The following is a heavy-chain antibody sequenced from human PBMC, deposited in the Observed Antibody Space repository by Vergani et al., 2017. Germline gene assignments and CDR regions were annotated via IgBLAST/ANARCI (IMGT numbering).Heavy chain of an antibody. CDR2: ISYDGSNK. Sequence: QVQLVESGGGVVKPGRSLRLSCAASGFTFSSYAMHWVRQAPGKGLEWVAVISYDGSNKYYAASVKGRFTISRDNSKNTLYLQMNSLRAEDTAVYYCASYVAAADGFDYWGQGTLVTVSS. J-gene: IGHJ4*02. CDR3: ASYVAAADGFDY. CDR1: GFTFSSYA. V-gene: IGHV3-30-3*01. D-gene: IGHD6-13*01.